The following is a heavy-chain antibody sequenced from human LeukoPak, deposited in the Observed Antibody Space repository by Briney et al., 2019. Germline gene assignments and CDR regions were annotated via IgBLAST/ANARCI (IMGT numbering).Heavy chain of an antibody. V-gene: IGHV5-51*01. CDR2: IYPGDSDT. CDR1: GYSFTSYW. D-gene: IGHD2-2*01. J-gene: IGHJ5*02. Sequence: GESLQISCKGSGYSFTSYWIGWVRQMPGKGLEWMGIIYPGDSDTRYSPSFQGQVTISADKSISTAYLQWSSLKASDTAMYYCARPIGYCSSTSCLRGSWFDPWGQGTLVTVSS. CDR3: ARPIGYCSSTSCLRGSWFDP.